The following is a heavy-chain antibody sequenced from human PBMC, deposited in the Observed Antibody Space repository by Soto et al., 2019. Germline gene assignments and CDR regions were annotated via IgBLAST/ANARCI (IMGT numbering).Heavy chain of an antibody. Sequence: QVQLQQWGAGLLKPSETLSLTCAVYGGSFSGYYWSWIRQPPGKGLEWIGEINHSGSTNYNPSLNSRVTISIDTSKNQFSLKLSSVNAADTAVHYCARGDPGRYYYYYYMAVWGKGTTVTVSS. CDR2: INHSGST. V-gene: IGHV4-34*01. CDR1: GGSFSGYY. CDR3: ARGDPGRYYYYYYMAV. J-gene: IGHJ6*03.